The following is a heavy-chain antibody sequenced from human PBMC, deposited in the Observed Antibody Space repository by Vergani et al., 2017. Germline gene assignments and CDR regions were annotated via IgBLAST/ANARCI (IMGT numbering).Heavy chain of an antibody. Sequence: EVQLLESGGGLVQPGGSLRLSCAASGFTFSSYAMSWVRQAPGKGLEWVSAISTSGVRTYYADSVKGRFTISRGNSKTTLYLQMNSLRAADTAVYYCANGYYYDSSGYYPDGFDLWGQGTMVTVS. CDR3: ANGYYYDSSGYYPDGFDL. CDR2: ISTSGVRT. V-gene: IGHV3-23*01. J-gene: IGHJ3*01. CDR1: GFTFSSYA. D-gene: IGHD3-22*01.